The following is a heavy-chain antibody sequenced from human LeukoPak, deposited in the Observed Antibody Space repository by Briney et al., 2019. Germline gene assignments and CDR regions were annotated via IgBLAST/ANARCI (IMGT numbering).Heavy chain of an antibody. CDR2: ISQSGST. CDR1: GYSISSGYD. J-gene: IGHJ4*02. CDR3: ARGRWGYSSSWYWNY. Sequence: SETLSLTCTVSGYSISSGYDWGWIRQAPGKRLEWLGSISQSGSTYDNPSLKSRVTISVDTSENQFSLKLSSVTAADTAVYYCARGRWGYSSSWYWNYWGQGTLVTVSS. V-gene: IGHV4-38-2*02. D-gene: IGHD6-13*01.